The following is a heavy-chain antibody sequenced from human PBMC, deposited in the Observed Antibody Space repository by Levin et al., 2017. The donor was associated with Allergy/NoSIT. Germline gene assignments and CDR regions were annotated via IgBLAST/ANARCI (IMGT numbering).Heavy chain of an antibody. Sequence: RAGGSLRLSCAASGFTFSSYAMSWVRQAPGKGLEWVSAISGSGGSTYYADSVKGRFTISRDNSKNTLYLQMNSLRAEDTAVYYCAKYGYCSGGSCSPFDYWGQGTLVTVSS. CDR3: AKYGYCSGGSCSPFDY. D-gene: IGHD2-15*01. CDR1: GFTFSSYA. V-gene: IGHV3-23*01. J-gene: IGHJ4*02. CDR2: ISGSGGST.